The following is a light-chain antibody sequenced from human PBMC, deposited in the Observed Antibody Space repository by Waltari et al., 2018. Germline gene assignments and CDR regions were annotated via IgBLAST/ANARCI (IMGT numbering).Light chain of an antibody. CDR1: SSDVGRYNY. CDR2: DVS. V-gene: IGLV2-11*01. J-gene: IGLJ1*01. CDR3: CSYAGSYSFV. Sequence: QSALTQPRSVSGSPGHPVTISCPGTSSDVGRYNYVSWYQQRPGKAPKLMIYDVSKRPSGVPDRFSGSKSGNTASLTISGTQAEDEADYYCCSYAGSYSFVFGTGTKVTVL.